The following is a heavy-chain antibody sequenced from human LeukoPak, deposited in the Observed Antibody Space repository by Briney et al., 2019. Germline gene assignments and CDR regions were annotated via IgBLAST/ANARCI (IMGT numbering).Heavy chain of an antibody. V-gene: IGHV3-74*01. CDR1: GFTFSSYG. D-gene: IGHD1-14*01. J-gene: IGHJ6*03. CDR2: INGDGSDP. CDR3: ARDGTFTGSNNYYYIDV. Sequence: PGGSLRLSCAASGFTFSSYGMHWVRQAPGKGLEWVSRINGDGSDPSYADFVKGRFTISRDNAKSTLYLEMKNLRAEDTAVYYRARDGTFTGSNNYYYIDVWGKGTTVTISS.